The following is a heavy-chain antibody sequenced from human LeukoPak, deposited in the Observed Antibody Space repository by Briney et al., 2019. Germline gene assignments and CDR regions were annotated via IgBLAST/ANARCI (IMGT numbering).Heavy chain of an antibody. J-gene: IGHJ5*02. CDR2: IYATGST. Sequence: SETLSLTCTVSGGSISSYYWSWIRQPPGKGREWIGYIYATGSTNYNPSLKSRVTISVDTSKNQFSLNLRSVTAADTAVYYCARHGSVRSPLGPWGQGTLVTVSS. CDR1: GGSISSYY. V-gene: IGHV4-4*09. D-gene: IGHD3-10*01. CDR3: ARHGSVRSPLGP.